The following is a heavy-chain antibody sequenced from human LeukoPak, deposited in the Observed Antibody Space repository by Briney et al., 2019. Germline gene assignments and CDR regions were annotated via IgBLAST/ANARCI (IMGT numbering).Heavy chain of an antibody. J-gene: IGHJ2*01. Sequence: GGSLRLSCAASGFTFSSYNMNWVRQAPGKGLEWVSSISSGSIYMFYADSVKGRFAISRDNAKNSLYLQMNSLRGEDTAVYYCARTRGVGPAGYFDPWGRGTLVTVSS. CDR2: ISSGSIYM. CDR1: GFTFSSYN. V-gene: IGHV3-21*04. CDR3: ARTRGVGPAGYFDP. D-gene: IGHD1-26*01.